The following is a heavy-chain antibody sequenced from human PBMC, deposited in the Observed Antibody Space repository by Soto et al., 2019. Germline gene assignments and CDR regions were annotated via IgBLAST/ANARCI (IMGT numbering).Heavy chain of an antibody. CDR3: ARQIYDSDTGPNFQYYFDS. J-gene: IGHJ4*02. CDR2: IDPSDSQT. D-gene: IGHD3-22*01. Sequence: XGPLKISCKGSGYSFAGYWITWVRQRPGKGLEWMGRIDPSDSQTYYSPSFRGHVTISVTKSITTVFLQWSSLRASDTAMYYCARQIYDSDTGPNFQYYFDSWGQGTPGTGSS. V-gene: IGHV5-10-1*01. CDR1: GYSFAGYW.